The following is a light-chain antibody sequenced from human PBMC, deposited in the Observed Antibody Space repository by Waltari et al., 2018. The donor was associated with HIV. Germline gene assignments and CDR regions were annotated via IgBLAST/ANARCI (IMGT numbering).Light chain of an antibody. V-gene: IGLV1-44*01. J-gene: IGLJ2*01. CDR3: ATWDDSLNGPV. CDR2: TND. Sequence: QSVLSQAPSASGTPGQSVAISCSGGLSNIGSHAVNWYQQLPGPAPKLLIHTNDQRPSGVPARFAGSKSGTSASLAISGLQSADESDYYCATWDDSLNGPVFGGGTKLTVL. CDR1: LSNIGSHA.